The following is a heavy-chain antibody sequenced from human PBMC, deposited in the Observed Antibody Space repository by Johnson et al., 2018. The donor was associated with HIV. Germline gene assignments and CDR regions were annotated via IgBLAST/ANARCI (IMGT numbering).Heavy chain of an antibody. Sequence: QVQLVESGGGVVQPGRSLRLSCAASGFTFSSYGMHWVRQAPGKGLEWVAVIWYDGSNKYYADSVKGLFTISRDNAKNTLYLQMNSLRAEDTAVYYCARGGGSYDAGDAFDTWGQGTMVTVSS. J-gene: IGHJ3*02. CDR2: IWYDGSNK. CDR1: GFTFSSYG. D-gene: IGHD1-26*01. CDR3: ARGGGSYDAGDAFDT. V-gene: IGHV3-33*01.